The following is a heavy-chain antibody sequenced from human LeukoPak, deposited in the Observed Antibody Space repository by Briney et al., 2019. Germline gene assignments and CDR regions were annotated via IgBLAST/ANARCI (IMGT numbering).Heavy chain of an antibody. D-gene: IGHD1-26*01. J-gene: IGHJ4*02. CDR3: ARRIVGATTPRKYYFDY. CDR2: IYYSGST. CDR1: GGSISSSSYY. Sequence: SETLSLTCTVSGGSISSSSYYWGWIRQPPGKGLEWIVSIYYSGSTYYNPSLKSRVTISVDTSKNQFSLKLSSVTAADTAVYYCARRIVGATTPRKYYFDYWGQGTLVTVSS. V-gene: IGHV4-39*01.